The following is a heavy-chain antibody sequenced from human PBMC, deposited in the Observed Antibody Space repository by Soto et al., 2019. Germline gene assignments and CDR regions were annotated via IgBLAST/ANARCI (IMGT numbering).Heavy chain of an antibody. CDR1: GFSFGDYA. J-gene: IGHJ3*02. D-gene: IGHD2-15*01. CDR3: ARVVAFNWTNAFDI. CDR2: ISTSGSST. Sequence: EVQLLESGGELVQPGGSLRLSCAASGFSFGDYAMTWARQAPGKGLEWVALISTSGSSTLYADSMKGRFIISRDNSNNALYLQMNRLGADDTALYYCARVVAFNWTNAFDIWGQGTMVAVSS. V-gene: IGHV3-23*05.